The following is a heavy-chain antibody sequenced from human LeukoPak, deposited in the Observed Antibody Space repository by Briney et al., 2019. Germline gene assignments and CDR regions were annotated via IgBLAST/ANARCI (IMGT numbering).Heavy chain of an antibody. Sequence: SETLSLTCTVSGYSISSGYYWGWIRHPPGKGLEWIGSIYHSGATYYNPSLKSRVTKSLDTSKNQFSLKLSSVTAADTAVYYCARTEWEVADYWGQGTLVTVSS. CDR2: IYHSGAT. CDR3: ARTEWEVADY. D-gene: IGHD1-26*01. J-gene: IGHJ4*02. V-gene: IGHV4-38-2*02. CDR1: GYSISSGYY.